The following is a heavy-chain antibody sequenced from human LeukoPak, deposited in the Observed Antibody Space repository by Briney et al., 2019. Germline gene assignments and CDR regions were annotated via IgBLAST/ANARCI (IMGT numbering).Heavy chain of an antibody. Sequence: SETLSLTCTVSGYSISSGYYWGWIRQSPGKGLEWIGSIYNSGSTYYNPSLKSRVTISVDTSKNQFSLKLSSVTAADTAVYYCARHRVTISATGWFDPWGQGTLVTVSS. CDR1: GYSISSGYY. D-gene: IGHD3-10*01. V-gene: IGHV4-38-2*02. CDR3: ARHRVTISATGWFDP. CDR2: IYNSGST. J-gene: IGHJ5*02.